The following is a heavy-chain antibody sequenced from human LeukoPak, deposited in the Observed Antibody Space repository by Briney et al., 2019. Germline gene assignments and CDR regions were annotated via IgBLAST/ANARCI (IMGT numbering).Heavy chain of an antibody. Sequence: PSETLSLTCAVYGGSFSGYYWSWIRQPPGKGLEWIGEINHSGSTNYNPSLKSRVTISVDTSKNQFSLKLSSVTAADTAAYYCARLGYVWGSYRYTKDYWGQGTLVTVSS. D-gene: IGHD3-16*02. CDR1: GGSFSGYY. CDR2: INHSGST. V-gene: IGHV4-34*01. CDR3: ARLGYVWGSYRYTKDY. J-gene: IGHJ4*02.